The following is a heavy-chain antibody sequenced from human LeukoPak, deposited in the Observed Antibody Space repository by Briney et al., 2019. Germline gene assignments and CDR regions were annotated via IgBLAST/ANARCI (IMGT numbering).Heavy chain of an antibody. Sequence: KPSETLSLTCTVSGASVSGYSWSWIRQPAGKGLEWIGRVYTSGSTDYNPSLKSRVTMSVATSKNQSSLKLSSVTAADTAVYYSAREGITMVRGVIISPGPFDYWGQGTLVTVSS. CDR1: GASVSGYS. V-gene: IGHV4-4*07. CDR3: AREGITMVRGVIISPGPFDY. J-gene: IGHJ4*02. D-gene: IGHD3-10*01. CDR2: VYTSGST.